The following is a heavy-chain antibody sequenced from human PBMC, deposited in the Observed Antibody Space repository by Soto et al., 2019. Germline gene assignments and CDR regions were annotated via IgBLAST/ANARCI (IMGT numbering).Heavy chain of an antibody. CDR3: ARVFLVVNWFDP. CDR2: INHSGST. V-gene: IGHV4-34*01. D-gene: IGHD3-22*01. J-gene: IGHJ5*02. Sequence: SETLSLTCAVYGGSFSGYYWSWIRQPPGKGLEWIGEINHSGSTNYNPSLKSRVTISVDTSKNQFSLKLSSVTAADTAVYYCARVFLVVNWFDPWGQGTLVPVSP. CDR1: GGSFSGYY.